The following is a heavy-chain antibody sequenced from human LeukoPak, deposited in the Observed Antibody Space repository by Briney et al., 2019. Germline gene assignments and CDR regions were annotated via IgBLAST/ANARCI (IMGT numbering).Heavy chain of an antibody. D-gene: IGHD6-19*01. V-gene: IGHV1-2*04. CDR2: INPNSGGT. CDR3: ARAYSSGWYWDY. CDR1: GYTFTGYY. Sequence: ASVKVSCKASGYTFTGYYMHWVRQAPGQGLEWMGWINPNSGGTNYAQKFQGWVTMTRGTSISTAYMELSRLRSDDPAVYYCARAYSSGWYWDYWGQGTLVTVSS. J-gene: IGHJ4*02.